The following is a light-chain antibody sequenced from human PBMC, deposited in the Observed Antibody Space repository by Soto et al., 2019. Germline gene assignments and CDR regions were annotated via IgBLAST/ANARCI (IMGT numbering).Light chain of an antibody. CDR3: QQYDNLPFT. CDR1: QDISNY. V-gene: IGKV1-33*01. Sequence: DIQMTQSPSSLSASVGDRVTITCQASQDISNYLNWYQQKPGKAPKLLIYDASNLETGVTSRFSGSRSGTDFTFTITTLQPEDIATYYCQQYDNLPFTFGPGTKVYSK. J-gene: IGKJ3*01. CDR2: DAS.